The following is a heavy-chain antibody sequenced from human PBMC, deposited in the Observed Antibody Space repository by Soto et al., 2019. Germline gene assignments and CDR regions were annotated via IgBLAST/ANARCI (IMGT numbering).Heavy chain of an antibody. CDR3: ASGQYFFVS. J-gene: IGHJ5*01. CDR2: ISAYNGNT. D-gene: IGHD4-4*01. Sequence: QVQLVQSGAEVKKPGASVKVSCKASGYTFINYGISWVRQAPGQGLEWMGWISAYNGNTDYAQKVQCSLTMTTDTSTNTAYMELRGLRSDDTAVYSCASGQYFFVSWGQGTLVIVSP. CDR1: GYTFINYG. V-gene: IGHV1-18*01.